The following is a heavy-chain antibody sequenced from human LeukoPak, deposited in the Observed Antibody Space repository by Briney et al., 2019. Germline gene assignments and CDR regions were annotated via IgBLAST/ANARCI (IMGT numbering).Heavy chain of an antibody. CDR1: GGSISSYY. CDR3: ATGVKGAFDI. CDR2: IYYSGST. Sequence: KPSETLSLTCTVSGGSISSYYWSWIRQPPGKGLEWIGYIYYSGSTNYNPSLKSRVTISVGTSKNQFSLKLSSVTAADTAVYYCATGVKGAFDIWGQGTMVTVSS. J-gene: IGHJ3*02. V-gene: IGHV4-59*01. D-gene: IGHD2-8*01.